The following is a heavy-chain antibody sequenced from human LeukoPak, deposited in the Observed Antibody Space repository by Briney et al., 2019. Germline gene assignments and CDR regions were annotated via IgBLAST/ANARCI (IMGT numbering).Heavy chain of an antibody. CDR2: ISGSGGST. J-gene: IGHJ6*03. D-gene: IGHD3-9*01. CDR1: GFTFSSYG. CDR3: AREPNRVLRYFDWLFDPSPMDV. V-gene: IGHV3-21*01. Sequence: GGSLRLSCAASGFTFSSYGMHWVRQAPGKGLEWVSAISGSGGSTYYADSVKGRFTISRDNAKNSLYLQMNSLRAEDTAVYYCAREPNRVLRYFDWLFDPSPMDVWGKGTTVTVSS.